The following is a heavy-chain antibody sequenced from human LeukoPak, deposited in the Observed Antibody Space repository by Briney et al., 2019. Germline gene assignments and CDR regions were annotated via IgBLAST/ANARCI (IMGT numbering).Heavy chain of an antibody. CDR3: ARDVYDSSGLYNY. CDR1: GFTFSSYW. CDR2: IKQDGSEK. Sequence: GGSLRLSCAASGFTFSSYWMSWVRQAPGKGLVWVANIKQDGSEKYYVDSVKGRFTISRDNAKNSQYLQMNSLRAEDTAVYYCARDVYDSSGLYNYWGQGTLVTVSS. V-gene: IGHV3-7*03. J-gene: IGHJ4*02. D-gene: IGHD3-22*01.